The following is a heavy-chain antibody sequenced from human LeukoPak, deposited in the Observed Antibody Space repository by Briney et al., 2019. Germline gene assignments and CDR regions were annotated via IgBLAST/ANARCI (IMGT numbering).Heavy chain of an antibody. J-gene: IGHJ3*02. CDR2: IYHSGST. V-gene: IGHV4-38-2*01. CDR3: ARGGSRPSDAFDI. CDR1: GYSISSGYY. Sequence: KTSETLSLTCAVSGYSISSGYYWGWIRQPPGKGLEWIGSIYHSGSTYYNPSLKSRVTISVDTSKNQFSLKLSSVTAADTAVYYCARGGSRPSDAFDIWGQGTMVTVSS. D-gene: IGHD1-26*01.